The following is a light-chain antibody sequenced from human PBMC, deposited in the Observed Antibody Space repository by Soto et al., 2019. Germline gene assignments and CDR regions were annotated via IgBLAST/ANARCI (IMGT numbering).Light chain of an antibody. Sequence: DIQMTQSPSTLSASVGDRVTISCRASESISSWLAWFQQKPGKAPKLLIYKAASLETGVPSRFSGTASGTDFTLTITGLQPDDFGTYYCQQYSSYPHTFGQGTKLEIK. J-gene: IGKJ2*01. CDR1: ESISSW. CDR3: QQYSSYPHT. CDR2: KAA. V-gene: IGKV1-5*03.